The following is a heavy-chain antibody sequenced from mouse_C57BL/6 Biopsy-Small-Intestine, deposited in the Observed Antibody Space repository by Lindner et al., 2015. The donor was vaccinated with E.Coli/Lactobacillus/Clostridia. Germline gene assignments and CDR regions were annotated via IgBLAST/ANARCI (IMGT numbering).Heavy chain of an antibody. V-gene: IGHV1-81*01. D-gene: IGHD2-5*01. CDR3: ARVYYSNYGYIDYAMDY. CDR1: GYTFTSYG. Sequence: VQLQESGAELARPGASVKLSCKASGYTFTSYGISWVKQRTGQGLEWIGEIYPRSGNTYYNEKFKGKATLTADKSSSTAYMELRSLTSEDSAVYFCARVYYSNYGYIDYAMDYWGQGTSATVSS. CDR2: IYPRSGNT. J-gene: IGHJ4*01.